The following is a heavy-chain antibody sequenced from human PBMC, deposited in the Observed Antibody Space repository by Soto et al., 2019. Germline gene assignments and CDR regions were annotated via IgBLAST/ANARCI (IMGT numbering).Heavy chain of an antibody. CDR3: ARGQARGVTPYNWFDP. D-gene: IGHD2-8*01. CDR1: GGTFSSYA. J-gene: IGHJ5*02. CDR2: IIPIFGTA. V-gene: IGHV1-69*01. Sequence: QVQLVQSGAEVKKPGSSVKVSCKASGGTFSSYAISWVRQAPGQGLEWMGGIIPIFGTANYTQKFQGRVTITADESTSTAYMELSSLRSEDTAVYYCARGQARGVTPYNWFDPWGQGTLVTVSS.